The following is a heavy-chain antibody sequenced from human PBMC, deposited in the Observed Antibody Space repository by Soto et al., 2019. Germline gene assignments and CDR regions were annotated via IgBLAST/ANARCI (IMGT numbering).Heavy chain of an antibody. CDR1: GYTFTTYD. CDR3: ARAFNDYTKNHHYYYYAMDV. CDR2: VSTNGGHA. V-gene: IGHV1-8*01. Sequence: GASVKVSCKASGYTFTTYDITWVRQASGQGLEWLGRVSTNGGHAAYAEKFQGRVTMTRNTSLSTAYMELSSLRSDDTAVYYCARAFNDYTKNHHYYYYAMDVWGQGTTVTVSS. J-gene: IGHJ6*02. D-gene: IGHD4-4*01.